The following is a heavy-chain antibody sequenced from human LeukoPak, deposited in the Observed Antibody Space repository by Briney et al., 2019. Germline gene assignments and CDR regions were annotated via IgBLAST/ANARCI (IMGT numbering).Heavy chain of an antibody. CDR3: ARERRDGYNRAVDY. CDR2: IYYSGST. V-gene: IGHV4-59*01. J-gene: IGHJ4*02. CDR1: GGSISSYY. Sequence: PSETLSLTCTVSGGSISSYYWSWIRQPPGKGLGWIGYIYYSGSTSYNPSLKSRVTISVDTSKNQFSLKLSSVTAADTAVYYCARERRDGYNRAVDYWGQGTLVTVSS. D-gene: IGHD5-24*01.